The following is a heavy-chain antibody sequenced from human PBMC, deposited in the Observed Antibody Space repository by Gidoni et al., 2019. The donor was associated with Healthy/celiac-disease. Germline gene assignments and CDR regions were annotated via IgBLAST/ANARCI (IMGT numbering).Heavy chain of an antibody. CDR2: IKQDGSEK. CDR3: ASNTGCSGGSCYVPHFDY. Sequence: EVQLVESGGGLVQPGGSLRLSCAASGFTFSSYWMSWVRQPPGKGLEWVANIKQDGSEKYYVDSVKGRFTISRDNAKNSLYLQMNSLRAEDTAVYYCASNTGCSGGSCYVPHFDYWGQGTLVTVSS. J-gene: IGHJ4*02. CDR1: GFTFSSYW. V-gene: IGHV3-7*03. D-gene: IGHD2-15*01.